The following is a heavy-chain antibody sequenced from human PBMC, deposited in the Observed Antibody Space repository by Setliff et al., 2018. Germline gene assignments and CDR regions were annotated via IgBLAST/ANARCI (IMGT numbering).Heavy chain of an antibody. CDR1: GGSISSGSHY. CDR3: ARESYYYYMDV. CDR2: IYASGST. J-gene: IGHJ6*03. V-gene: IGHV4-61*02. Sequence: PSETLSLTCTVSGGSISSGSHYWSWIRQPAGKGLEWIGRIYASGSTNYNPSLKSRVTISVDMSKNQFSLKLSSVTAADTAVYYCARESYYYYMDVWGKGTTVTVSS.